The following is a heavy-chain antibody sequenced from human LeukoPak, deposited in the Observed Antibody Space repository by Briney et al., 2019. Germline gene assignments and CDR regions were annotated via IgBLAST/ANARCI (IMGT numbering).Heavy chain of an antibody. CDR2: ISAYNGNT. Sequence: ASVKVSCKASGYTFTSYGISWVRQAPGQGREWMGWISAYNGNTNYAQKLQGRVTMTTDTSTSTAYMELRSLRSDDTAVYYCARDVVVVPAVTTRGDAFDIWGQGTMVTVSS. D-gene: IGHD2-2*01. CDR3: ARDVVVVPAVTTRGDAFDI. V-gene: IGHV1-18*01. J-gene: IGHJ3*02. CDR1: GYTFTSYG.